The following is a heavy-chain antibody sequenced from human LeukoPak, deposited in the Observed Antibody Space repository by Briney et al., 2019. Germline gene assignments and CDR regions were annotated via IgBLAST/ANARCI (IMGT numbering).Heavy chain of an antibody. J-gene: IGHJ4*02. CDR2: IKSKTDGGTT. CDR3: TTEERVSSGYCSGGSCYIDY. CDR1: AFTFSNAW. D-gene: IGHD2-15*01. Sequence: PGGSLRLSCAASAFTFSNAWMNWVRQAPGKGLEWVGRIKSKTDGGTTDYAAPVKGRFIISRDDSKNTLYLQMNSLKTEDTAVYYCTTEERVSSGYCSGGSCYIDYWGQGTLATVSS. V-gene: IGHV3-15*01.